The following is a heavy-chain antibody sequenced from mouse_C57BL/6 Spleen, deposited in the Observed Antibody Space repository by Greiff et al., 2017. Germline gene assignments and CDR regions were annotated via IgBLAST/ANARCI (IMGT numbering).Heavy chain of an antibody. V-gene: IGHV1-4*01. Sequence: QVQLQQSGAELARPGASVKLSCTDSGYTFTSYTMNWVKQRPGQGLEWFGYINPSSGYTKYNQKFKDKATLTADKSSSTAYMQLSSLTSEDSAVYYCARDYGSSYYYAMDYWGQGTSVTVSS. CDR1: GYTFTSYT. D-gene: IGHD1-1*01. CDR3: ARDYGSSYYYAMDY. CDR2: INPSSGYT. J-gene: IGHJ4*01.